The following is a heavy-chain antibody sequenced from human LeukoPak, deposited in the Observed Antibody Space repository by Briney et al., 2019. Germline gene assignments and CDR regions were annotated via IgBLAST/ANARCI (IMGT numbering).Heavy chain of an antibody. J-gene: IGHJ4*02. V-gene: IGHV4-59*12. D-gene: IGHD3-10*01. Sequence: KTSETLSLTCTVSGGSISSYYWSWIRQPPGKGLEWIGEIYHSGSTNYNPSLKSRVTISVDKSKNHFSLKLTPVTAADTAVYYCARVVYYGSGGYFDYWGQGSLVPVSS. CDR2: IYHSGST. CDR3: ARVVYYGSGGYFDY. CDR1: GGSISSYY.